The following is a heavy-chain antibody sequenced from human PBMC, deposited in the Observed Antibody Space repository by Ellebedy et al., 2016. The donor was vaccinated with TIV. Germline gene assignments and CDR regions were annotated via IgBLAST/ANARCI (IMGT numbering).Heavy chain of an antibody. J-gene: IGHJ4*02. CDR1: RFSFSNYA. CDR2: ISGSGVST. Sequence: PGGSLRLSCAASRFSFSNYAMSWVRQAPGKGLDWVASISGSGVSTYDADSVKGRFTISRDNSKNTLHLQMNSLRVEDTAVYYCARAVGTSGTGAPYWGQGTLVSVSS. D-gene: IGHD3-10*01. CDR3: ARAVGTSGTGAPY. V-gene: IGHV3-23*01.